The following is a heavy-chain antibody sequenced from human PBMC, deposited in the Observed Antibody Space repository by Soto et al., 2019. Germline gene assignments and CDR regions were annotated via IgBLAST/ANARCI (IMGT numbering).Heavy chain of an antibody. V-gene: IGHV4-30-4*01. J-gene: IGHJ4*02. CDR2: IYHTGST. CDR1: GGSISSADYY. Sequence: QVQLQESGPGLVKPSQTLSLTCTVSGGSISSADYYWTWFRQPPGKGLEWVGYIYHTGSTDYNPSLKSRLTISIDTSRDQFSLKLSSVTAADTAVYYCATHPYYDFYSGDYVDYSGQGTLITVSS. CDR3: ATHPYYDFYSGDYVDY. D-gene: IGHD3-3*01.